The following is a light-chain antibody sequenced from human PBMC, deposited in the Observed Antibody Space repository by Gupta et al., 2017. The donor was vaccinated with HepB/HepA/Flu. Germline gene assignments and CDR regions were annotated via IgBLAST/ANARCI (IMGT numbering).Light chain of an antibody. J-gene: IGKJ4*01. Sequence: DIQLTQSPSFLSASVGDRVTITCRASQGISSYLAWYQQKPGKAPKLLIYAASTLQSGVPSRFSGSGSVTEFTLTISSLQPEDFATYNCQQLNSYPLTFGGGTKVEIK. CDR3: QQLNSYPLT. CDR1: QGISSY. CDR2: AAS. V-gene: IGKV1-9*01.